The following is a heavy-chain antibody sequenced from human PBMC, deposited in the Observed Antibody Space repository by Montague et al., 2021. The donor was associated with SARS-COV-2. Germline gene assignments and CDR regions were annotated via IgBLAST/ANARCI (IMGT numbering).Heavy chain of an antibody. CDR2: MSGSGDRP. V-gene: IGHV3-23*01. CDR3: AKVGWYNWNPYDTFDI. J-gene: IGHJ3*02. CDR1: GFTVSSYA. Sequence: SLRLSCAASGFTVSSYALNWVRQAPGKGLEWVSAMSGSGDRPYYAYSXXVLFPISRDNSKNTLSLQMNSLRAEDTAVYYCAKVGWYNWNPYDTFDIWGQGTMVTVSS. D-gene: IGHD1-20*01.